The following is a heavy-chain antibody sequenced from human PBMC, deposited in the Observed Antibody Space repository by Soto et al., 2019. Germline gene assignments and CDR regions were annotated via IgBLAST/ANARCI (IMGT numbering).Heavy chain of an antibody. V-gene: IGHV4-59*12. CDR1: GGSISSYY. Sequence: SETLSLTCTVSGGSISSYYWSWIRQPPGKGLEWIGYIYYSVSTYYNPSLKSRVTISVDRSKNQFSLKLSSVTAADTAVYYCARVPDYWGQGTLVTASS. J-gene: IGHJ4*02. CDR3: ARVPDY. CDR2: IYYSVST.